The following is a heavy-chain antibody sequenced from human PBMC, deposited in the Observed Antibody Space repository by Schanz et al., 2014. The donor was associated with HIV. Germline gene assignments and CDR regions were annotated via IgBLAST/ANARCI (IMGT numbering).Heavy chain of an antibody. Sequence: EVQLVESGGGLVQPGRSLRLSCAGSGFTFSNYAMSWVRQAPGKGLEWVSGISDTGVRTNYADSVKGRLTISRGNSENTLYLQMNSLRAEDTAVYYCAKSRGDSWPYGMDVWGQGTTVTVSS. CDR2: ISDTGVRT. CDR3: AKSRGDSWPYGMDV. D-gene: IGHD4-17*01. J-gene: IGHJ6*02. V-gene: IGHV3-23*04. CDR1: GFTFSNYA.